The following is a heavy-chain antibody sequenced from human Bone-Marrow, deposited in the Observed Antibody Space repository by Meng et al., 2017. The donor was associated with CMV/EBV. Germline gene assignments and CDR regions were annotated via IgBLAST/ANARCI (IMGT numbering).Heavy chain of an antibody. Sequence: GESLKISCPASGFTLGHYAMSWVRQGPGKGLEWVGFIRSKAYGGTTEYAASVKGRFTISRDDSKSIHYLQMNSLKTEDTAVYYCTRVKYCSSTSCYTDAFDIWGQGTMVTVSS. D-gene: IGHD2-2*02. V-gene: IGHV3-49*04. J-gene: IGHJ3*02. CDR2: IRSKAYGGTT. CDR1: GFTLGHYA. CDR3: TRVKYCSSTSCYTDAFDI.